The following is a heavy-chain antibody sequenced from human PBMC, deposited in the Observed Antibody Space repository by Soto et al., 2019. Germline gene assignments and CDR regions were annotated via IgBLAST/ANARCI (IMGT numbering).Heavy chain of an antibody. J-gene: IGHJ3*02. CDR1: GFTFSSYG. D-gene: IGHD3-9*01. CDR2: IWYDGSNK. Sequence: GGSLRLSCAASGFTFSSYGMHWVRQAPGKGLEWVAVIWYDGSNKYYADSVKGRFTISRDNSKNTLYLQMNSLRAEDTAVYYCARDPHRLIRYFDWFGSVDAFDIWGQGTMVTVSS. CDR3: ARDPHRLIRYFDWFGSVDAFDI. V-gene: IGHV3-33*01.